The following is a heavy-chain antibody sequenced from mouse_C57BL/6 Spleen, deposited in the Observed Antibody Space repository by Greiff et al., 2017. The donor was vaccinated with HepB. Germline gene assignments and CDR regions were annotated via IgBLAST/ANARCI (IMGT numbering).Heavy chain of an antibody. J-gene: IGHJ4*01. V-gene: IGHV1-26*01. D-gene: IGHD1-2*01. CDR2: INPNNGGT. CDR3: ARATTAYYAMDY. Sequence: EVQLQQSGPELVKPGASVKISCKASGYTFTDYYMNWVKQSHGKSLEWIGDINPNNGGTSYNQKFKGKATLTVDKSSSTAYMELRSLTSEDSAVYYCARATTAYYAMDYWGQGTSVTVSS. CDR1: GYTFTDYY.